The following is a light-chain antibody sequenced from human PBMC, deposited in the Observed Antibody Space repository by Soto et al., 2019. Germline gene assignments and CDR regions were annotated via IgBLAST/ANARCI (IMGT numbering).Light chain of an antibody. CDR3: QQSYSTPQT. V-gene: IGKV1-39*01. CDR1: QSISSY. J-gene: IGKJ1*01. CDR2: AAS. Sequence: DIQMTQSPSSLYASVGDRVTITCRASQSISSYLNWYQQKPGKAPKLLIYAASSLQSGVPSRFSGSGSGTDFTLTISSLQPEDFATYYFQQSYSTPQTFGPGTKVEIK.